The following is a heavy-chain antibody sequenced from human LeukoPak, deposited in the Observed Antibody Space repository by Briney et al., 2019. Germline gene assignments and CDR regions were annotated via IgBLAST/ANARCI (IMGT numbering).Heavy chain of an antibody. J-gene: IGHJ4*02. V-gene: IGHV4-34*01. Sequence: SETLSLTCAVYGGSFSGYYWIWIREPPGKGLEGIGEINHSGSTNYNPSLKSRVTISVEPSKNQFSLMLSSVTAADTAVYYCASLIVVVTATPHFDYWGQGTLVTVSP. D-gene: IGHD2-21*02. CDR2: INHSGST. CDR3: ASLIVVVTATPHFDY. CDR1: GGSFSGYY.